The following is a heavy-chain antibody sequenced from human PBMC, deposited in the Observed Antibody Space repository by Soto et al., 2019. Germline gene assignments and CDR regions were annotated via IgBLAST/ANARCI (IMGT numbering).Heavy chain of an antibody. CDR1: GCSISISNW. Sequence: PSETLSLTCAVSGCSISISNWCSWVRQPPGKGLEWIGEVYHSGSTNYNPSLKSRVTISVDKSKNQFSLKLSSVTAADTAVYYRATRGSYYYYGMDVWGQGTTVTVSS. V-gene: IGHV4-4*02. CDR3: ATRGSYYYYGMDV. CDR2: VYHSGST. D-gene: IGHD1-26*01. J-gene: IGHJ6*02.